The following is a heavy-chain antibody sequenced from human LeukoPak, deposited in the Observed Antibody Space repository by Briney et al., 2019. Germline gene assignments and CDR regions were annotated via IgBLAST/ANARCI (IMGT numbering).Heavy chain of an antibody. J-gene: IGHJ3*02. CDR1: GGSISSNY. CDR2: IYYSGST. CDR3: ARAPTTTREGRGDAFDI. V-gene: IGHV4-59*01. Sequence: SETLSLTCTVSGGSISSNYWSWIRQPPGKGLEWIGYIYYSGSTNYNPSLKSRVTISVDTSKNQFSLELSSVTAADTAVYYCARAPTTTREGRGDAFDIWGQGTMVTVSS. D-gene: IGHD4-11*01.